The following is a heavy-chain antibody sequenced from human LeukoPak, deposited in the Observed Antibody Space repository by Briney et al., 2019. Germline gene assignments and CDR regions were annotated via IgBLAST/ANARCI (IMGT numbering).Heavy chain of an antibody. Sequence: GGSLRLSCAASGFTFSSYNMNWVRQAPGKGLEWVSYISSSSSTIYCADSVKGRFTISRDNAKNSLYLQMSSLRAEDTALYYCARADRGYSGYAGLYWGQGTLVTVSS. D-gene: IGHD5-12*01. J-gene: IGHJ4*02. CDR3: ARADRGYSGYAGLY. CDR1: GFTFSSYN. V-gene: IGHV3-48*01. CDR2: ISSSSSTI.